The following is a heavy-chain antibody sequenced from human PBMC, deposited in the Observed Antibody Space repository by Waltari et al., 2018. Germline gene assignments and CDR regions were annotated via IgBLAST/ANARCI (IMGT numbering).Heavy chain of an antibody. CDR3: ASTPPTSGSFDYFDY. J-gene: IGHJ4*02. CDR2: IIPIFGTA. CDR1: GGTFSSYT. Sequence: QVQLVQSGAEVKKPGSSVKVSCKASGGTFSSYTISWVRQAPGQGLEWLGGIIPIFGTANYAQRFQGRVTITADESTSTAYMELSSLRSEDTAVYYCASTPPTSGSFDYFDYWGQGTLVTVSS. D-gene: IGHD1-26*01. V-gene: IGHV1-69*01.